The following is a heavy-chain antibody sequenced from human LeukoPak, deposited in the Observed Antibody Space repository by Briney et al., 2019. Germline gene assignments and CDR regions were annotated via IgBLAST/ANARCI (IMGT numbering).Heavy chain of an antibody. CDR1: GFTFSSYA. CDR3: ARARGIAARGVYYYMDV. V-gene: IGHV3-48*04. D-gene: IGHD6-6*01. J-gene: IGHJ6*03. Sequence: GGSLRLSCAASGFTFSSYAMSWVRPAPGKGLEWVSYISSSGSTIYYADSVKGRFTISRDNAKNSLYLQMNSLRAEDTAVYYCARARGIAARGVYYYMDVWGKGITVTVSS. CDR2: ISSSGSTI.